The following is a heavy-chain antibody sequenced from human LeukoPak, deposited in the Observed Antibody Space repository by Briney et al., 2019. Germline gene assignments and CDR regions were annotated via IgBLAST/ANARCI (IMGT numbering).Heavy chain of an antibody. D-gene: IGHD4-17*01. CDR2: IKNKVFSYST. CDR3: SRVHSPYGGPGWFDP. CDR1: GFTVSDYY. J-gene: IGHJ5*02. Sequence: PGGSLRLSCAVSGFTVSDYYMAWVRQAPGKGLEWVGLIKNKVFSYSTEYAASVEGRFTISRDDSKNSVHLQMNSLKSEDTAIYFCSRVHSPYGGPGWFDPWGQGTLVTASS. V-gene: IGHV3-72*01.